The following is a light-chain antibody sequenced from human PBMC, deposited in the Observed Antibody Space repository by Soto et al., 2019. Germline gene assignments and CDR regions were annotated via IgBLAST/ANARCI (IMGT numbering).Light chain of an antibody. J-gene: IGLJ1*01. V-gene: IGLV1-40*01. Sequence: QSVLTQPPSVSGAPGQRVTISCTGSISNIGAGYDVHWYQQLPGTVPKVLIYGNSNRPSGVPDRFSGSKSGTSASLAITGLQAEDEADYYCQSYDISLSGFHVFGNGTKLTVL. CDR2: GNS. CDR3: QSYDISLSGFHV. CDR1: ISNIGAGYD.